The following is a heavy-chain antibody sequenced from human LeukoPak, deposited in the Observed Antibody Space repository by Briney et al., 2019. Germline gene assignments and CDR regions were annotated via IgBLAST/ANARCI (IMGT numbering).Heavy chain of an antibody. Sequence: PGGSLRLSCAASGYTFSDYYMSWIRQAPGKGLEWVSYSSGSSIYYADFVKGRFTISRDNAKNSLYLQMNNLRAEDTAVYYCAREGSSSWYVDYWGQGTLVTVSS. V-gene: IGHV3-11*01. CDR2: SSGSSI. J-gene: IGHJ4*02. CDR3: AREGSSSWYVDY. CDR1: GYTFSDYY. D-gene: IGHD6-13*01.